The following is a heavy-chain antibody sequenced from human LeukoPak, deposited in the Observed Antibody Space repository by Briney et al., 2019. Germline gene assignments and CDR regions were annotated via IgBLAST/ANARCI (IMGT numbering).Heavy chain of an antibody. CDR3: ARVLLGVTNWFDP. J-gene: IGHJ5*02. Sequence: PGGSLRLSCAASGVTLSSNWMSWVRQAPGKGLEWVANINRDGSEKYYVDSVKGRFTISRDNAKNSLYLQMNSLRAEDTSVYYCARVLLGVTNWFDPWGQGTLVTVSS. D-gene: IGHD2-8*02. CDR2: INRDGSEK. V-gene: IGHV3-7*02. CDR1: GVTLSSNW.